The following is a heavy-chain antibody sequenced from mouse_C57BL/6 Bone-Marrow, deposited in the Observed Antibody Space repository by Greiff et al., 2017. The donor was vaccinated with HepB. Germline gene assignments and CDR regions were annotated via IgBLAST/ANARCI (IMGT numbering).Heavy chain of an antibody. V-gene: IGHV3-6*01. J-gene: IGHJ1*03. CDR3: ARDGGYSYFDV. Sequence: ESGPGLVKPSQSLSLTCSVTGYSITSGYYWNWIRQFPGNKLEWMGYISYDGSNNYNPTLKNRISITRDTSKTQFFLKLNSVTTEDTATYYCARDGGYSYFDVWGTGTTVTVSS. D-gene: IGHD1-1*02. CDR1: GYSITSGYY. CDR2: ISYDGSN.